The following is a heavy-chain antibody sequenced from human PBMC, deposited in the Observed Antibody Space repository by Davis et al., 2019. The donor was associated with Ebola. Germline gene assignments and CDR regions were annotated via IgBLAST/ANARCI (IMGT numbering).Heavy chain of an antibody. Sequence: GESLKISCAASGFTFSSYAMHWVRQAPGKGLEWVAVISYDGSNKYYADSVKGRFTISRDNSKNTLYLQMNSLRAEDTAVYYCARPIVVVTAEGAFDIWGQGTMVTVSS. D-gene: IGHD2-21*02. CDR3: ARPIVVVTAEGAFDI. CDR2: ISYDGSNK. CDR1: GFTFSSYA. V-gene: IGHV3-30-3*01. J-gene: IGHJ3*02.